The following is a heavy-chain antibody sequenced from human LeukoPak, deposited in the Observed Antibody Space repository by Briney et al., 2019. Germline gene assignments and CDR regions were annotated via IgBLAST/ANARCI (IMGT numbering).Heavy chain of an antibody. V-gene: IGHV3-23*01. J-gene: IGHJ6*02. D-gene: IGHD6-6*01. CDR1: GFTFSSCS. CDR3: TRGPGRSSSPYYGMDV. CDR2: ITPTADWT. Sequence: GGSLGLSCVASGFTFSSCSMTWVRQAPGKGLECVSTITPTADWTFYADSVKGRFSISRDNSKNTVYLQMNSLRAEGTAVYYCTRGPGRSSSPYYGMDVWGQGTTVTVSS.